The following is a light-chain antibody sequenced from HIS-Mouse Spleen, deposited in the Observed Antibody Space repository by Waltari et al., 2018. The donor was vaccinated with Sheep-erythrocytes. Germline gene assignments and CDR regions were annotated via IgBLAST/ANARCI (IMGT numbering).Light chain of an antibody. CDR2: EGS. J-gene: IGLJ2*01. CDR3: CSYAGSSTLV. CDR1: SRDVGSYNL. Sequence: QSALTQPASVSGSPGQSIPISCTGTSRDVGSYNLVSWYQQHPGKAPKPLIYEGSKRPSGVSNRFSGSKSGNTASLTISGLQAEDEADYYCCSYAGSSTLVFGGGTKLTVL. V-gene: IGLV2-23*01.